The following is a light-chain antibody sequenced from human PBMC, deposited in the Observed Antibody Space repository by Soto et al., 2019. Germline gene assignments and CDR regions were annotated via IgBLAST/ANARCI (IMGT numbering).Light chain of an antibody. J-gene: IGLJ1*01. Sequence: SYLLTQPPSVSVAPGQTAKITCGGDNIGARSVHWYQQNPGQAPVLVVYDDDDRPSGIPERFSGSKSGKTATLTISRVEAGDEADYYCHVWDTNDQYVFGTGTKLTVL. V-gene: IGLV3-21*02. CDR2: DDD. CDR1: NIGARS. CDR3: HVWDTNDQYV.